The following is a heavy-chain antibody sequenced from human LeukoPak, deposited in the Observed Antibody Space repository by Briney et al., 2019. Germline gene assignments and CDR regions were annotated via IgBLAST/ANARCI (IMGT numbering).Heavy chain of an antibody. V-gene: IGHV1-46*01. Sequence: ASVKVSCKASGYTFTSYYMHWVRQAPGQRLEWMGIINPSGGSTSYAQKFQGRVTMTRDTSTSTVYMELSSLRSEDTAVYYCARASSEYYYDSSGYPWGAFDIWGQGTMVTVSS. CDR1: GYTFTSYY. D-gene: IGHD3-22*01. CDR2: INPSGGST. CDR3: ARASSEYYYDSSGYPWGAFDI. J-gene: IGHJ3*02.